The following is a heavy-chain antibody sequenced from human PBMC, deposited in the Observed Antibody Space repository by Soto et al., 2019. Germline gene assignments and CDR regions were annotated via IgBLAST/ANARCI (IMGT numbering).Heavy chain of an antibody. Sequence: QVQLVQSGAEVKKPGSSVKVSCKASGGTFSSYAISWVRQAPGQGLEWMGGIIPIFGTANYAQKFQGRVTITADESTSTAYMELSSLRSEDTAVYYCARVAMGSSGYYCYYFDYWGQGTLVTVSS. CDR2: IIPIFGTA. J-gene: IGHJ4*02. CDR1: GGTFSSYA. D-gene: IGHD3-22*01. V-gene: IGHV1-69*12. CDR3: ARVAMGSSGYYCYYFDY.